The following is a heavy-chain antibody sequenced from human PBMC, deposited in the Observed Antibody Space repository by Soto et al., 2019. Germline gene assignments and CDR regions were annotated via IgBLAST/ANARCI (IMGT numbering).Heavy chain of an antibody. D-gene: IGHD3-9*01. V-gene: IGHV4-39*01. Sequence: SETLSLTCTVSDGSVSSSNYYWCWIRQSPGKGLEWIGSIYYSGSTYYNPSLESRVTISVDRSKNQFSLKVISVTAADTAVYYCARLEGLATISYYFDYWGQGTLVTVSS. CDR3: ARLEGLATISYYFDY. CDR1: DGSVSSSNYY. J-gene: IGHJ4*02. CDR2: IYYSGST.